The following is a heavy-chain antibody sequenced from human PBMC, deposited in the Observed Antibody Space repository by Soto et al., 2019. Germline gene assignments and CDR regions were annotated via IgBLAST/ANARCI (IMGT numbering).Heavy chain of an antibody. CDR1: GFTFSSYG. V-gene: IGHV3-33*01. Sequence: GSLRLSCAASGFTFSSYGMHWVRQAPGKGLEWVAVIWYDGSNKYYADSVKGRFTISRDNSKNTLYLQMNSLRAEDTAVYYCATSITRDSGYEESDYWGQGTLVTVSS. D-gene: IGHD5-12*01. J-gene: IGHJ4*02. CDR2: IWYDGSNK. CDR3: ATSITRDSGYEESDY.